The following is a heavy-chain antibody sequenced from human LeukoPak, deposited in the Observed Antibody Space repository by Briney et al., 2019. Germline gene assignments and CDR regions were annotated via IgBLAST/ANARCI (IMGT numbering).Heavy chain of an antibody. D-gene: IGHD5-18*01. CDR2: ISYDASNK. CDR1: GFTFSSYA. CDR3: AREEVGSYGYYFDY. J-gene: IGHJ4*02. Sequence: GGSLRLSCAASGFTFSSYAMHWVRQAPGKGLEWVAVISYDASNKYYADSVKGRFTISRDNSKNTLYLQMNSLRAEDTAVYYCAREEVGSYGYYFDYWGQGTLVTVSS. V-gene: IGHV3-30*04.